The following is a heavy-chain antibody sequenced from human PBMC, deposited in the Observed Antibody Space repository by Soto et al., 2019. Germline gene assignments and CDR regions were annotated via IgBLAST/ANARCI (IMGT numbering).Heavy chain of an antibody. CDR1: GFTFSSYA. V-gene: IGHV3-30-3*01. CDR2: ISYDGSNK. J-gene: IGHJ5*02. Sequence: QVQLVESGGGVVQPGRSLRLSCAASGFTFSSYAMHWVRQAPGKGLEWVAVISYDGSNKYYADSVKGRFTISRDNSKNTLYLQMNSLRAEDTAVYYCATEDFWSGYYPENWFDPWGQGTLVTVSS. D-gene: IGHD3-3*01. CDR3: ATEDFWSGYYPENWFDP.